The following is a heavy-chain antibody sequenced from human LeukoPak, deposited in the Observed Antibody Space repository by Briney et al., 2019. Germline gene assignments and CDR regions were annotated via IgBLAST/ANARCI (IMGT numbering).Heavy chain of an antibody. D-gene: IGHD1-26*01. CDR1: GFTFSSYT. Sequence: GGSLRLSCAASGFTFSSYTMNWVRQAPGKGLEWVSSISSSSSYIYYVDSVKGRFTISRDNAKKSLYLQMNSLRDEDAAVYYCARDPYSGNYGDYYYYYMDVWGKGTTVTISS. V-gene: IGHV3-21*01. CDR2: ISSSSSYI. J-gene: IGHJ6*03. CDR3: ARDPYSGNYGDYYYYYMDV.